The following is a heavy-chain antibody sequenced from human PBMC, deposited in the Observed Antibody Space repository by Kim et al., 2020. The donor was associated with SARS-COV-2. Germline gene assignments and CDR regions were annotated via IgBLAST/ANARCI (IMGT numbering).Heavy chain of an antibody. CDR2: INPNSGGT. J-gene: IGHJ4*02. D-gene: IGHD2-21*02. CDR3: ARAGAYCGGDCLFLTY. CDR1: GYTFTGYY. V-gene: IGHV1-2*04. Sequence: ASVKVSCKASGYTFTGYYMHWVRQAPGQGLEWMGWINPNSGGTNYAQKFQGWVTMTRDTSISTAYMELSRLRSDDTAVYYCARAGAYCGGDCLFLTYWGQGTLVTVSS.